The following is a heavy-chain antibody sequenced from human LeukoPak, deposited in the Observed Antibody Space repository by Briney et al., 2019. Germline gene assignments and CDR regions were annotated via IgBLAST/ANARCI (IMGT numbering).Heavy chain of an antibody. D-gene: IGHD5-18*01. V-gene: IGHV3-33*01. CDR1: GFTFSTYG. Sequence: GGSLRLSCAASGFTFSTYGMHWVRQAPGKGLEWVAVIRYDGGNKNYGDSVKGRFTISRDNSKNTLYLQMNSLRAEDTAVYYCARAISAMVADNWGQGTLVTVSS. J-gene: IGHJ4*02. CDR3: ARAISAMVADN. CDR2: IRYDGGNK.